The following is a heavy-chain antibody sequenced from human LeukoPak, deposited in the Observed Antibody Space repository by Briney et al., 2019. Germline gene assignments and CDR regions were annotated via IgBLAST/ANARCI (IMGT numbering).Heavy chain of an antibody. D-gene: IGHD3-22*01. V-gene: IGHV4-61*02. CDR3: AFHYYDSSGYYRDY. Sequence: PPQTLSLTCTVSGGSISSGSYYWSWIRQPAGKGLEWIGRIYTSGSTNYNPSLKSRVTISVDTSKNQFSLKLSSVTAADTAVYYCAFHYYDSSGYYRDYWGQGTLVTVSS. CDR1: GGSISSGSYY. CDR2: IYTSGST. J-gene: IGHJ4*02.